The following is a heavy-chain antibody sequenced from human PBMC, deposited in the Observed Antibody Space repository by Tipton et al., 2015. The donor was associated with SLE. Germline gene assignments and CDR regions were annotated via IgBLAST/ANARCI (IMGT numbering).Heavy chain of an antibody. V-gene: IGHV3-64*02. D-gene: IGHD3-10*01. CDR1: GFTFSTYA. J-gene: IGHJ3*02. CDR2: IGSNGGTT. Sequence: SLRLSCAASGFTFSTYAMHWVRQAPGKGLEHVSAIGSNGGTTYYADSVKDRFTISRDNSKNTLYLQMGSLRAEDMAVYYSARDGEDAFDIWGQGTMLTVSS. CDR3: ARDGEDAFDI.